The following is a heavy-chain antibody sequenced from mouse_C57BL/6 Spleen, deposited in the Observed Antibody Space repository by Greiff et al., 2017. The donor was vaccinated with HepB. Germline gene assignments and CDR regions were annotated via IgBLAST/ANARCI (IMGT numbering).Heavy chain of an antibody. D-gene: IGHD2-1*01. J-gene: IGHJ4*01. V-gene: IGHV1-54*01. Sequence: QVQLQQSGAELVRPGTSVKVSCKASGYAFTNYLIEWVKQRPGQGLEWIGVINPGSGGTNYNEKFKGKATLTADKSSSTAYMQLSSLTSEDSAVYFCARSGIYYGNLYAMDYWGQGTSVTVSS. CDR2: INPGSGGT. CDR1: GYAFTNYL. CDR3: ARSGIYYGNLYAMDY.